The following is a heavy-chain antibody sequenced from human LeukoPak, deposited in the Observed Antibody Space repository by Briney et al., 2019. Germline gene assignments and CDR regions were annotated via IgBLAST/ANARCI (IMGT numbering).Heavy chain of an antibody. CDR2: TYYTGGT. J-gene: IGHJ4*02. CDR1: GGSISNNY. CDR3: AKYGGSGWVIDY. Sequence: SETLSLTCTVSGGSISNNYWTWIRQPPGKGLEYIGYTYYTGGTNYNPSLKSRVTISVDTSKNQFSLKLSSVTAADTAVYFCAKYGGSGWVIDYWGQGTLVTVSS. D-gene: IGHD6-19*01. V-gene: IGHV4-59*08.